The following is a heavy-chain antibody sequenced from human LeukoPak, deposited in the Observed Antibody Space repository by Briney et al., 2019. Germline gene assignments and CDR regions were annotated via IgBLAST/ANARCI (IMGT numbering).Heavy chain of an antibody. D-gene: IGHD3-3*01. CDR3: TRGRYSFDY. V-gene: IGHV3-74*01. J-gene: IGHJ4*02. CDR1: GFTFSSYW. CDR2: IDSGVSST. Sequence: GGSLRLSCAASGFTFSSYWMHWVRQAPGKGLVWVSHIDSGVSSTIYADSVKGRFTISRDSAKNTLYLQMNSLRADDTAVYYCTRGRYSFDYWGQGTLVTVSS.